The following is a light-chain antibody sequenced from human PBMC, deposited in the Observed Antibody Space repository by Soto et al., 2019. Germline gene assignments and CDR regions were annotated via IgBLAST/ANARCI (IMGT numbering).Light chain of an antibody. Sequence: QSALTRPPSASGSPGQSVTISCTGTSSDVGGYNYVSWYQQHPGRAPKLMIYEVSARPSGVPDRFSGSKSGNTASLTVSGLQAEDEADYYCSSYAGSNNLGFGGGTKLTVL. CDR1: SSDVGGYNY. CDR3: SSYAGSNNLG. CDR2: EVS. J-gene: IGLJ2*01. V-gene: IGLV2-8*01.